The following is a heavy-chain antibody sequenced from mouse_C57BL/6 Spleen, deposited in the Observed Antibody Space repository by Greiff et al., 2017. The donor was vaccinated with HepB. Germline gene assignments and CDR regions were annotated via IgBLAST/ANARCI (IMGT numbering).Heavy chain of an antibody. CDR3: AKDSLDGYYVRFAY. J-gene: IGHJ3*01. D-gene: IGHD2-3*01. Sequence: VQLQQSGAELARPGASVKMSCKASGYTFTSYTMHWVNQRPGQGLEWIGYINPSSGYTKYNQKFKDKATLTADKSSSTAYMQLSSLTSEDSAVYYCAKDSLDGYYVRFAYWGQGTLVTVSA. V-gene: IGHV1-4*01. CDR2: INPSSGYT. CDR1: GYTFTSYT.